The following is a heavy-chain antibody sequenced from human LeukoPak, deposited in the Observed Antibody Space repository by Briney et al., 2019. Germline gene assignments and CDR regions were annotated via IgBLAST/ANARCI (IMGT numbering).Heavy chain of an antibody. V-gene: IGHV4-34*01. CDR3: ARNRRGYSYGYPPLYFDY. CDR1: GGSFSGYY. CDR2: INHSGST. D-gene: IGHD5-18*01. Sequence: SETLSLTCAVYGGSFSGYYWSWIRQPPGKGLEWIGEINHSGSTNYNPSLKSRVTISVDTSKNQSSLKLSSVTAADTAVYYCARNRRGYSYGYPPLYFDYWGQGTLVTVSS. J-gene: IGHJ4*02.